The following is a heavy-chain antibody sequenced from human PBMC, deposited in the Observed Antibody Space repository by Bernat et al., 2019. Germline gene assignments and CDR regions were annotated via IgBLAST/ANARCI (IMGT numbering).Heavy chain of an antibody. CDR3: ARDQEITGEGLDY. Sequence: EVQLLESGGGLVQPGGSLRLSCAASGFTFSSYAMSWVRQAPGKGLEWVSAISGSGGSTYYADSVKGRFTISRDNSKNTLYLQMNSLRAEDTAVYYCARDQEITGEGLDYWGQGTLVTVSS. CDR2: ISGSGGST. D-gene: IGHD1-20*01. J-gene: IGHJ4*02. CDR1: GFTFSSYA. V-gene: IGHV3-23*01.